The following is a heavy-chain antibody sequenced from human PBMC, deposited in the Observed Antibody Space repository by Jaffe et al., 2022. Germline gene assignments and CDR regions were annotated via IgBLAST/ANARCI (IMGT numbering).Heavy chain of an antibody. V-gene: IGHV4-61*02. CDR1: GGSISSGSYY. J-gene: IGHJ6*03. Sequence: QVQLQESGPGLVKPSQTLSLTCTVSGGSISSGSYYWSWIRQPAGKGLEWIGRIYTSGSTNYNPSLKSRVTISVDTSKNQFSLKLSSVTAADTAVYYCARDLGIAAAGTLYYYYYYYMDVWGKGTTVTVSS. CDR3: ARDLGIAAAGTLYYYYYYYMDV. CDR2: IYTSGST. D-gene: IGHD6-13*01.